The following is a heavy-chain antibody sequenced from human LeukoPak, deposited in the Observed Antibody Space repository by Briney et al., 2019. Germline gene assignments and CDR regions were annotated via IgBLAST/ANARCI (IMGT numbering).Heavy chain of an antibody. D-gene: IGHD4-17*01. CDR3: ARDRADYVGAFDI. CDR2: ISSSGNTI. J-gene: IGHJ3*02. Sequence: GGYLRLSCAASGFTFSSYEMNWVRRAPGKGLEWVSYISSSGNTIYYADSVKGRFTNSRDNANNSLYLQMNSLRAEDTAVYYCARDRADYVGAFDIWGQGTMVTVSS. V-gene: IGHV3-48*03. CDR1: GFTFSSYE.